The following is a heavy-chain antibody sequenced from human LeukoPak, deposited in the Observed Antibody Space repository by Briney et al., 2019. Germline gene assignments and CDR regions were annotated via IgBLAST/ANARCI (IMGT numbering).Heavy chain of an antibody. Sequence: PSETLSLTCTASGGSISSYYWSWIRQPPGKGVKWIGYIYYSGSTNYNPSLKSRVTISVDTSKNQFSLKLSSVTAADTAVYYCARAMGATAGFYFDYWGQGTLVTVSS. D-gene: IGHD1-26*01. CDR1: GGSISSYY. J-gene: IGHJ4*02. CDR3: ARAMGATAGFYFDY. CDR2: IYYSGST. V-gene: IGHV4-59*01.